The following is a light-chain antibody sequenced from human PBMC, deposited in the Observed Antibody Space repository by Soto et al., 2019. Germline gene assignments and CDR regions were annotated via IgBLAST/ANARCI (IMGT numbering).Light chain of an antibody. J-gene: IGKJ4*01. V-gene: IGKV1-39*01. CDR3: QQSYSAPLT. Sequence: TQMTQSPSSLSASLGDRVHITCRASQGIRNDLGWYQQKPGTAPKLLIYGASSLQSGVPSRISGSGSGTDFTVTISSLQPEDFATYYCQQSYSAPLTFGGGTKVDIK. CDR2: GAS. CDR1: QGIRND.